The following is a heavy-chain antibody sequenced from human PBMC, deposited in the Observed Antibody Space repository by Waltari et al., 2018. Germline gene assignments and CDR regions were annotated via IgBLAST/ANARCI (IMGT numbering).Heavy chain of an antibody. V-gene: IGHV3-48*04. CDR2: ISSSSNTI. D-gene: IGHD5-18*01. CDR3: ARRTSNGFDY. Sequence: EVHLVESGGGLVQPGGSLRVSCAASGFTFSSYSMNWVRQAPGMGLGWISYISSSSNTIYYADSVKGRFTISRDNARNSLYLQMNSLRAEDASVYYCARRTSNGFDYWGQGTLVTVSS. CDR1: GFTFSSYS. J-gene: IGHJ4*02.